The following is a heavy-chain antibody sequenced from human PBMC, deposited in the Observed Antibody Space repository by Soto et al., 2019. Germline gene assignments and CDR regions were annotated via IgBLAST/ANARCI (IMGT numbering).Heavy chain of an antibody. J-gene: IGHJ5*02. CDR1: GAPITSNY. CDR3: WIVPVTGYFDWLDR. Sequence: SETLSLTCSVSGAPITSNYWTWIRQPPGKGLEWIGYLHHQGYSNYSPSLRNRVSMSIDTSKNQLSLKVHSETTADTAVYYYWIVPVTGYFDWLDRWGQGTLVTVPS. V-gene: IGHV4-59*01. CDR2: LHHQGYS. D-gene: IGHD3-9*01.